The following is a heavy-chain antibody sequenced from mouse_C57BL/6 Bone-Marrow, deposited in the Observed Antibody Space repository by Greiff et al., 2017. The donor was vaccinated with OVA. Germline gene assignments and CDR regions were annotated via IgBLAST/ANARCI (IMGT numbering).Heavy chain of an antibody. CDR3: ARYYYGTTYAMDY. J-gene: IGHJ4*01. CDR2: IYPRSGNT. V-gene: IGHV1-81*01. D-gene: IGHD1-1*01. CDR1: GYTFTSYG. Sequence: VQLMESGAELARPGASVKLSCKASGYTFTSYGISWVKQRTGQGLEWIGEIYPRSGNTYYNEKFKGKATLTADKSSSTAYMELRSLTSEDSAVYFCARYYYGTTYAMDYWGQGTSVTVSS.